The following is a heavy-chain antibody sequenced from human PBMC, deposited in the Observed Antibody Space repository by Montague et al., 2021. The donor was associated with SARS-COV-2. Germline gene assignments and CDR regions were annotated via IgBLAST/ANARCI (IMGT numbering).Heavy chain of an antibody. CDR3: AREWEVTSISYYYGLDV. V-gene: IGHV3-48*03. J-gene: IGHJ6*02. CDR2: ISTDGSDI. CDR1: GFAFTSYE. D-gene: IGHD2-21*02. Sequence: SLRLSCAASGFAFTSYEMHWVRQAPGKGLEWISYISTDGSDISYXDAVKGRFTISRDNAKNSLYLEMSSLRVEDTALYYCAREWEVTSISYYYGLDVWGPGTTVTVSS.